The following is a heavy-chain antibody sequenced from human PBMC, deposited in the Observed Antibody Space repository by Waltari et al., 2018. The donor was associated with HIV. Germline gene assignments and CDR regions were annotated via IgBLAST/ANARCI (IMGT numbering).Heavy chain of an antibody. CDR1: GGSFSGYY. V-gene: IGHV4-34*01. Sequence: AGLLKPSETLSLTCAVYGGSFSGYYWSWIRQPPGKGLEWIGEINHSGSTNYNPSLKSRVTISVDTSKNQFSLKLSSVTAADTAVYYCARKSGSDDYWGQGTLVTVSS. J-gene: IGHJ4*02. D-gene: IGHD6-25*01. CDR3: ARKSGSDDY. CDR2: INHSGST.